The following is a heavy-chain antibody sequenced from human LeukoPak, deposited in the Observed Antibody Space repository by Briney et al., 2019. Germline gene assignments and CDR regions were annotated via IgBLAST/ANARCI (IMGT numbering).Heavy chain of an antibody. Sequence: SETLSLTCTVSNGSISSDTYFWSWIRQPAGKGLEWIGRIYTSGSTNYNPSLKSRVTISVDTSKNQFSLKLSSVTAADTAVYYCARDRYYYDSSSYYSAFDTWGQGTMVTVSS. D-gene: IGHD3-22*01. V-gene: IGHV4-61*02. CDR3: ARDRYYYDSSSYYSAFDT. J-gene: IGHJ3*02. CDR1: NGSISSDTYF. CDR2: IYTSGST.